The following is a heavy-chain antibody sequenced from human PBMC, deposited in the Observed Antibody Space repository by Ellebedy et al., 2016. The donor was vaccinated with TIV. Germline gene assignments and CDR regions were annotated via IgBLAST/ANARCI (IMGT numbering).Heavy chain of an antibody. CDR1: GGSIGGYY. V-gene: IGHV4-4*07. CDR3: AREKINYEYGLDV. D-gene: IGHD3-16*01. CDR2: IYPTGSS. J-gene: IGHJ6*02. Sequence: PSETLSLTCTVSGGSIGGYYWSWIRQPAGKGLEWVGRIYPTGSSNYNPSLKSRVSMSVDTSKNQFSLNLGYVTAADTAVYYCAREKINYEYGLDVWGQGTTVSVSS.